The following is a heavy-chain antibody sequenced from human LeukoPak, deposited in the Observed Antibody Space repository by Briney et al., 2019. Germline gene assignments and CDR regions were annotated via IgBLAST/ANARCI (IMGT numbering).Heavy chain of an antibody. CDR2: MNNGPGAT. CDR3: TKTHSDLLDV. CDR1: GFSFSTSP. J-gene: IGHJ6*02. D-gene: IGHD2-15*01. V-gene: IGHV3-23*01. Sequence: GGSLRLSCAASGFSFSTSPMSWVRQPPGKGLEWVSAMNNGPGATFYRDSVRGRFTISRDDSKSTLYLQMNSLRAEDTGTYFFTKTHSDLLDVWGQGTTVTVSS.